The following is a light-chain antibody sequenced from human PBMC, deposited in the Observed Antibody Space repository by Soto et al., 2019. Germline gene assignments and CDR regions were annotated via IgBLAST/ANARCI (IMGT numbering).Light chain of an antibody. CDR1: QSVGSF. J-gene: IGKJ5*01. V-gene: IGKV3-11*01. Sequence: ESVLTQSPATLSLSPGERDTLSCRASQSVGSFLAWYQQKPGQAPRLLIYDTSIRATGIPARFSGSGSGTDFTLTISSLEPEDFAVYYCQQRNSWPPTFPFGQGTRLEIK. CDR3: QQRNSWPPTFP. CDR2: DTS.